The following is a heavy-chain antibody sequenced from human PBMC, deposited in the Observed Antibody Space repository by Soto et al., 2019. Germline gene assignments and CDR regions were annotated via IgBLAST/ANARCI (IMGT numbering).Heavy chain of an antibody. CDR1: GFDFSTYA. CDR2: IGEGGVSR. D-gene: IGHD3-10*01. V-gene: IGHV3-23*01. Sequence: EVRLLESGGGLVQPGGSLRLSCVASGFDFSTYAMSWVRQAPGKGLEWVSVIGEGGVSRVYADAVKGRFTISRDNSKNTLYLQMTSLRVDDTAMYCCARDSVTRVSSDIPGMDVWGQGTTVSVSS. J-gene: IGHJ6*02. CDR3: ARDSVTRVSSDIPGMDV.